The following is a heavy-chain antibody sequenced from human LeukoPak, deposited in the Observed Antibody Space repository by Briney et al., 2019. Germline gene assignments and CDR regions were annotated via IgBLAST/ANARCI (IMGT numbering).Heavy chain of an antibody. Sequence: GGSLRLSCAASGFRFNTFWMSWVRQAPGKGLEWVANIKQDGNEKYYADSVKGRFTVSRDNSKNTLYLQMNSLRGEDTAVYYCARVRGWKYFDYWGQGTLVTVSS. CDR2: IKQDGNEK. CDR1: GFRFNTFW. CDR3: ARVRGWKYFDY. V-gene: IGHV3-7*01. J-gene: IGHJ4*02. D-gene: IGHD1-1*01.